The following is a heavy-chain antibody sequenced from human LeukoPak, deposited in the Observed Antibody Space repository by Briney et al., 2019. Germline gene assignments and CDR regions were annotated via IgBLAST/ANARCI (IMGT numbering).Heavy chain of an antibody. J-gene: IGHJ6*02. CDR2: IYDSGRT. D-gene: IGHD2/OR15-2a*01. Sequence: SETLSLTCSVSGGSMTNLYWTWIRQPPGKGLEWIGDIYDSGRTRYNTSLESRVTISVDTSKNQFSLKLSSVTAADTAVYYCAKGGSTNFYYGDVWGQGTTVTVSS. V-gene: IGHV4-59*01. CDR1: GGSMTNLY. CDR3: AKGGSTNFYYGDV.